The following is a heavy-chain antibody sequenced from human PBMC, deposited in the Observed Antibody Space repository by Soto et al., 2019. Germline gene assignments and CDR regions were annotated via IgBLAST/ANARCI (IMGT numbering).Heavy chain of an antibody. CDR1: GFTFSSYG. J-gene: IGHJ6*02. D-gene: IGHD6-13*01. Sequence: GGSLGLSCAASGFTFSSYGMHWFRQAPGKGLEWVAVIWYDGSNKYYADSVKGRFTISRDNSKNTLYLQMNSLRAEDTAVYYCARGPLDSSSWYYYGMDVWGQGTTVTVSS. V-gene: IGHV3-33*01. CDR3: ARGPLDSSSWYYYGMDV. CDR2: IWYDGSNK.